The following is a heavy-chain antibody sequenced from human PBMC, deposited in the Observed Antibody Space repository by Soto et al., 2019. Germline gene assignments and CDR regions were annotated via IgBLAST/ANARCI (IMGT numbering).Heavy chain of an antibody. CDR3: ARARSGSYYFWYNWFDP. V-gene: IGHV1-69*13. Sequence: GASVKVSCKASGGTFSSYAISWVRQAPGQGLEWMGGIIPIFGTASYAQKFQGRVTITADESTSTAYMELSSLRSEDTAVYYCARARSGSYYFWYNWFDPWGQGTLVTVSS. CDR2: IIPIFGTA. D-gene: IGHD3-10*01. CDR1: GGTFSSYA. J-gene: IGHJ5*02.